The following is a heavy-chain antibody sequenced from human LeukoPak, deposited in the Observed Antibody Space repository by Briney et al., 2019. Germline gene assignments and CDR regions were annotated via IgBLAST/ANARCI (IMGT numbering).Heavy chain of an antibody. CDR1: GYTFTAYY. CDR2: INPNSGGT. Sequence: ASVKVSCKASGYTFTAYYMHWVRQVPGQGLEWMGWINPNSGGTNYAQKFQGRVTMTRDTSISTAYMELSRLRSDDTAVYYCARDRVVVPAAFDYWGQGTLVTVSS. V-gene: IGHV1-2*02. J-gene: IGHJ4*02. CDR3: ARDRVVVPAAFDY. D-gene: IGHD2-2*01.